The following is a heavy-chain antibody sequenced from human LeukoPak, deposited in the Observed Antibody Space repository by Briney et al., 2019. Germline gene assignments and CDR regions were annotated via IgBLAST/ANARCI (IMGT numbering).Heavy chain of an antibody. CDR3: ARQELVREYYFDY. CDR1: GGSISSYY. J-gene: IGHJ4*02. D-gene: IGHD6-13*01. V-gene: IGHV4-59*08. Sequence: SETPSLTCTVSGGSISSYYWSWIRQPPGKGLEWIGYIYYSGTTNYNPSLKSRVTISVDTSKNQFSLKLSSVTAADTAVYYCARQELVREYYFDYWGQGTLVTVSS. CDR2: IYYSGTT.